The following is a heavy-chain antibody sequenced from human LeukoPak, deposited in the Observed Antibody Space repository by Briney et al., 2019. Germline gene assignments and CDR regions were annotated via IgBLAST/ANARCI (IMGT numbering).Heavy chain of an antibody. Sequence: GGSLRLSCAASGFTFSNDGINWIRQAPGKGLEWVSYISSSSRTTYYADSVKGRFTISRDNAKNSLYLQMNSLRAEDTAVYYCAELGITMIGGVWGKGTTVTISS. V-gene: IGHV3-48*03. CDR3: AELGITMIGGV. D-gene: IGHD3-10*02. CDR1: GFTFSNDG. CDR2: ISSSSRTT. J-gene: IGHJ6*04.